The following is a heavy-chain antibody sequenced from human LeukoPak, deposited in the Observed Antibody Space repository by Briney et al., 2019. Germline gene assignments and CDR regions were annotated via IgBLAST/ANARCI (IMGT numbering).Heavy chain of an antibody. CDR3: ARGTPGIAAASFDY. D-gene: IGHD6-13*01. CDR1: GYTFTSYG. Sequence: ASVKVSCKASGYTFTSYGISWVRQAPGQGLEWMGLISAYNGNTNYAQKLQGRVTMTTDTSTSTAYMELRSLRSDDTAVYYCARGTPGIAAASFDYWGQGTLVTVSS. V-gene: IGHV1-18*01. J-gene: IGHJ4*02. CDR2: ISAYNGNT.